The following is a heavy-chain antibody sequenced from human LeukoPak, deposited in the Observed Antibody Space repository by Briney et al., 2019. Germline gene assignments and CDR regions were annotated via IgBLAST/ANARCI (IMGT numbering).Heavy chain of an antibody. D-gene: IGHD4-17*01. Sequence: SVKVSCKASGGTFSSYAISWVRRAPGQGLEWMGGIIPIFGTANYAQKFQGRVTITADESTSTAYMELSSLRSEDTAVYYCARSEDDYGDYRWFDPWGQGTLVTVSS. CDR3: ARSEDDYGDYRWFDP. V-gene: IGHV1-69*13. CDR2: IIPIFGTA. CDR1: GGTFSSYA. J-gene: IGHJ5*02.